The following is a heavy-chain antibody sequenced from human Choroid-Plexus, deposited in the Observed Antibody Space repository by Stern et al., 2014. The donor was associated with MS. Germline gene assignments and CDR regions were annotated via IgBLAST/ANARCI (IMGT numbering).Heavy chain of an antibody. J-gene: IGHJ6*02. CDR3: ARDQRGITIFGVVTDYYYLVRDV. CDR1: GYIFTGYY. CDR2: INPNTGGT. Sequence: QVQLVESGAEVKKPGASVKVSCKTSGYIFTGYYIHWVRQAPGQGLEWMAWINPNTGGTKYAQKFQGRVTMSRDTSSRTAYVELSSLPSDDTAVYYCARDQRGITIFGVVTDYYYLVRDVWGQGTTVTVS. V-gene: IGHV1-2*02. D-gene: IGHD3-3*01.